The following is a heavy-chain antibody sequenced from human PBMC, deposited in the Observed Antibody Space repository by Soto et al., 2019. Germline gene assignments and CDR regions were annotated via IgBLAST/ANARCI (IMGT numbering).Heavy chain of an antibody. CDR2: IYYSGNN. Sequence: QVQLQESGPGLVKPSQTLSLTCTVSGGSISSGDYYWSWIRQPPGKGLEWIGYIYYSGNNYYNPSLKSRVTISVNTSKHQFSLKLSSVTDADTAVYYCARDSYDSSGYSFDYWGQGTQVTVSS. CDR3: ARDSYDSSGYSFDY. J-gene: IGHJ4*02. D-gene: IGHD3-22*01. V-gene: IGHV4-30-4*01. CDR1: GGSISSGDYY.